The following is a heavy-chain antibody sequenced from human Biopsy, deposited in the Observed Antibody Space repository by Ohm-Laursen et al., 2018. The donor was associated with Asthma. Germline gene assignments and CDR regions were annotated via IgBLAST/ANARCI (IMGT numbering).Heavy chain of an antibody. V-gene: IGHV3-53*01. CDR2: IYSGETS. CDR3: ARGDSSNWSHYYFDY. J-gene: IGHJ4*02. CDR1: GFAASRDY. D-gene: IGHD3-22*01. Sequence: SLRLSCSATGFAASRDYMFWVRQAPGKGLEWVSVIYSGETSHTADSVRGRFTISRDYSKNTLYLQMHSLRAEDTAVYYCARGDSSNWSHYYFDYWGQGTLVTVSS.